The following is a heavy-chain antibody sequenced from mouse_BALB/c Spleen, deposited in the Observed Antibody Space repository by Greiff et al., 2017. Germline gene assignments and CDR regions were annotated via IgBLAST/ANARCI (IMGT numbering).Heavy chain of an antibody. D-gene: IGHD2-1*01. CDR1: GFSLTSYG. Sequence: VQRVESGPGLVAPSQSLSITCTVSGFSLTSYGVHWVRQPPGKGLEWLGVIWAGGSTNYNSALMSRLSISKDNSKSQVFLKMNSLQTDDTAMYYCARDPRGDGNYDYWGQGTLVTVSA. CDR2: IWAGGST. V-gene: IGHV2-9*02. CDR3: ARDPRGDGNYDY. J-gene: IGHJ3*01.